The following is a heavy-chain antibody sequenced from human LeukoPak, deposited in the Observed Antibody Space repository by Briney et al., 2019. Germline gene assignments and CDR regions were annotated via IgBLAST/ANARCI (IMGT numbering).Heavy chain of an antibody. J-gene: IGHJ5*02. CDR1: GFTFSSYA. Sequence: GGSLRLSCAASGFTFSSYAMHWVRQAPGKGPEWVAVISYDGSNKYYADSVKGRFTISRDNSKNTLYLQMNSLRAEDTAVYYCARGLHSSGWYNWFDPWGQGTLVTVSS. CDR2: ISYDGSNK. CDR3: ARGLHSSGWYNWFDP. V-gene: IGHV3-30-3*01. D-gene: IGHD6-19*01.